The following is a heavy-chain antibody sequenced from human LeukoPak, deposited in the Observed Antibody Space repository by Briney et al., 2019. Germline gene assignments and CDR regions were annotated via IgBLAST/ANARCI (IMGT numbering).Heavy chain of an antibody. Sequence: SETLSLTCTVSGGSISSGRYYWSWIRQPAGKGLEWIGRIYTSGSTSYNPSLKSRVTISVDTSKNQFSLKLSSVTAADTAVYYCASSIVAAGKFAYWGQGTLATVSS. CDR2: IYTSGST. J-gene: IGHJ4*02. CDR1: GGSISSGRYY. CDR3: ASSIVAAGKFAY. D-gene: IGHD6-13*01. V-gene: IGHV4-61*02.